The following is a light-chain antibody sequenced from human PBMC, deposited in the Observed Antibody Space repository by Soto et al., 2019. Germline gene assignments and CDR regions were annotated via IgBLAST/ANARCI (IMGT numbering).Light chain of an antibody. CDR2: SND. V-gene: IGLV1-44*01. CDR1: SSNIGSHT. J-gene: IGLJ2*01. Sequence: QSVLTQPPSASGTPGQRVTISCSGSSSNIGSHTVNWYQQVSGMAPKLLIYSNDQRPSGVPDRFSGSKSGTSASLAINGLQSEDEADYYCTSYTTSSTVVFGGGTKVTVL. CDR3: TSYTTSSTVV.